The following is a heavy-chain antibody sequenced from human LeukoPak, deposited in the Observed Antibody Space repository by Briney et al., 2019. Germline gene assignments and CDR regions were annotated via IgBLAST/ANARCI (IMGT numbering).Heavy chain of an antibody. Sequence: ASVKVSCKASGGTFSSYAISWVRQAPGQGLEWMGGIIPIFGTANYAQKFQGRVTITADKSTSTAYMELSSLRSEDTAVYYCARVYYGSGSYFKNDAFDIWGQGTMVTVSS. V-gene: IGHV1-69*06. D-gene: IGHD3-10*01. CDR3: ARVYYGSGSYFKNDAFDI. J-gene: IGHJ3*02. CDR2: IIPIFGTA. CDR1: GGTFSSYA.